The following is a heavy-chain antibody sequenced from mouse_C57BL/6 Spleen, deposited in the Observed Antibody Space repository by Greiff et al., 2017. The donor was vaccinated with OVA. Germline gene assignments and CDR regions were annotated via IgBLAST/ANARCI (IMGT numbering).Heavy chain of an antibody. D-gene: IGHD1-1*01. Sequence: QVQLKESGAELVKPGASVKLSCKASGYTFTSYWMHWVKQRPGQGLEWIGMIHPNSGSTNYNEKFKSKATLTVDKSSSTAYMQLSSLTSEDSAVYYCAREVLRTGYFDVWGTGTTVTVSS. CDR2: IHPNSGST. CDR1: GYTFTSYW. CDR3: AREVLRTGYFDV. V-gene: IGHV1-64*01. J-gene: IGHJ1*03.